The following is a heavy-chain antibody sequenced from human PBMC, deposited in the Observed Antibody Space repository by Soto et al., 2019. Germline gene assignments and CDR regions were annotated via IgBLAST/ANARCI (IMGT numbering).Heavy chain of an antibody. CDR2: IFYSGNT. D-gene: IGHD6-19*01. CDR1: DDSIGRSNYF. J-gene: IGHJ4*02. V-gene: IGHV4-39*01. CDR3: ARQLYSGDSSGSFGY. Sequence: QLQLQESGPGLVKPSETLSLTCTVSDDSIGRSNYFWGWISQPPGKGLEWIGNIFYSGNTHYNPSLKSRVTISLDTSNHHFSLRVSSVTAADTAVYYCARQLYSGDSSGSFGYWGPGALVIVSS.